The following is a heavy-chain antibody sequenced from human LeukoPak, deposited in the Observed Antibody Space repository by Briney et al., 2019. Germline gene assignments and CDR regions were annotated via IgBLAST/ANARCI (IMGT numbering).Heavy chain of an antibody. CDR3: ARDQMRYYDSSGYYPGPFDY. V-gene: IGHV3-48*03. CDR2: ISRGGGTM. CDR1: GFTFNDYE. J-gene: IGHJ4*02. D-gene: IGHD3-22*01. Sequence: GGSLRLSCAASGFTFNDYEMNWVRQAPGKGLEWVSYISRGGGTMYYADSVKGRFTISRDNAKNSLYLQMNSLRAEDTAVYYCARDQMRYYDSSGYYPGPFDYWGQGTLVTVSS.